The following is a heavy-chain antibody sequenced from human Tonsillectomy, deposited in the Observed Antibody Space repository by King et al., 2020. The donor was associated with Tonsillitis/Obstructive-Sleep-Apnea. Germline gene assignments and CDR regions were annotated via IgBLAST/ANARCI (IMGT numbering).Heavy chain of an antibody. CDR3: AKAGYYDFWSGYNNWFDP. J-gene: IGHJ5*02. V-gene: IGHV3-23*04. CDR2: ISGSGGST. Sequence: VQLVESGGGLVQPGGSLRLSCAASGFTFSSYAMSWVRQAPGKGLEWVSAISGSGGSTYYADSVKGRFTISRDNSKNTLYLQMNSLRAEDTAVYYCAKAGYYDFWSGYNNWFDPWGQGTLVTVSS. D-gene: IGHD3-3*01. CDR1: GFTFSSYA.